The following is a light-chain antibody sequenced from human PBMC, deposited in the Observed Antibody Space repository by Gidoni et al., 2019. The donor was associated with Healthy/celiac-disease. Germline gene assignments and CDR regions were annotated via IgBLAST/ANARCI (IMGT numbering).Light chain of an antibody. J-gene: IGKJ5*01. CDR3: QQYGSSPPIT. V-gene: IGKV3-20*01. CDR1: QSVSSSY. CDR2: GAS. Sequence: DIVLPHSPGTLSLSPGERATLSCRASQSVSSSYLAWYQQKPGQAPRLLIYGASSRATGIPDRFSGSGSGTDFTLTISRLEPEDFAVYYCQQYGSSPPITFGQGTRLEIK.